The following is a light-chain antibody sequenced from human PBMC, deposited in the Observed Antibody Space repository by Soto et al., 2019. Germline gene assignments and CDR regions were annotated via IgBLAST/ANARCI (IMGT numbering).Light chain of an antibody. CDR3: QKYKSAPLT. Sequence: DIQLTQSTSSLSASVGDRVTITCRASLTFXNYLAWYQGKPGKIPNFLXAAASTLQAGGPSRLSGSGSATDFTLTISSLQPEDVADYYCQKYKSAPLTFGGGTKVDIK. CDR1: LTFXNY. J-gene: IGKJ4*02. CDR2: AAS. V-gene: IGKV1-27*01.